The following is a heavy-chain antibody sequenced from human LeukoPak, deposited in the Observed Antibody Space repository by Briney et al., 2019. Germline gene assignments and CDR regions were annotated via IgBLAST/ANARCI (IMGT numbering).Heavy chain of an antibody. Sequence: SETLSLTCTVSGGSISSSSYSWGWIRQPPGKGLEWIGSIYYSGSTYCNPSLKGRVTISVDTSKNQFSLKLSSVTAADTAVYYCARTDITARSDDYWGQGTLVTVSS. CDR3: ARTDITARSDDY. J-gene: IGHJ4*02. CDR1: GGSISSSSYS. CDR2: IYYSGST. D-gene: IGHD3-10*01. V-gene: IGHV4-39*01.